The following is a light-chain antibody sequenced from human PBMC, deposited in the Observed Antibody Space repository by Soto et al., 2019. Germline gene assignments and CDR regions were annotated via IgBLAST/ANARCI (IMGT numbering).Light chain of an antibody. CDR1: QSGSSH. V-gene: IGKV3-15*01. CDR3: QQYNNWART. Sequence: QAAATGCGARGETATQSWMDSQSGSSHLAWYQQRPGQAPRLLIYGASSRGTGIPDRFSGSGSGTDFTLTISSLEFEDFAVYYCQQYNNWARTVGQGTKVDIK. CDR2: GAS. J-gene: IGKJ1*01.